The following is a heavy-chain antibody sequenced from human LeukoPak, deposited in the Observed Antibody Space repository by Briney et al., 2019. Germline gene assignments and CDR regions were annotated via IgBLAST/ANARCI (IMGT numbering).Heavy chain of an antibody. V-gene: IGHV3-23*01. J-gene: IGHJ4*02. CDR1: GFTFSSYA. CDR2: ISGSGGST. D-gene: IGHD2-2*01. CDR3: AKSATHPSGIIVVVPAENHLDY. Sequence: GGSLRLSCAASGFTFSSYAMSWVRQAPGKGLEWVSAISGSGGSTYYADSVKGRFTISRDNSKNTLYLQMNSLRAEDTAVYYCAKSATHPSGIIVVVPAENHLDYWGQGTLVTVSS.